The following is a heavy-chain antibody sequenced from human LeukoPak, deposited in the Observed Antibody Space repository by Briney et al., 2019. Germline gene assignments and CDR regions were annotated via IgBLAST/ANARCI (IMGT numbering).Heavy chain of an antibody. CDR2: IIPILGIA. D-gene: IGHD3-22*01. J-gene: IGHJ4*02. CDR1: GGTFSSYT. CDR3: ARGNPDYDSSGYLGY. Sequence: SVKVSCKASGGTFSSYTISWVRQAPGQGLEWMGRIIPILGIANYAQKFQGRVTITADKSTSTAYMGLSSLRSEDTAVYYCARGNPDYDSSGYLGYWGQGTLVTVSS. V-gene: IGHV1-69*02.